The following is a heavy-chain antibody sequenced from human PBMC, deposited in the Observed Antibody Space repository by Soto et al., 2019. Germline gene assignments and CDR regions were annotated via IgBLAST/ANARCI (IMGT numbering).Heavy chain of an antibody. V-gene: IGHV4-31*03. D-gene: IGHD7-27*01. Sequence: SETLSLTCSVSGDSIGSGGHYWNWIRQHPEKGLEWIGYIYDSGITHYNSSRRSRLRISLYTSKNRFFRRLTSVTAADTARYYCARDQALAPTVWGYWGQGIQVTVSS. CDR2: IYDSGIT. CDR3: ARDQALAPTVWGY. CDR1: GDSIGSGGHY. J-gene: IGHJ4*02.